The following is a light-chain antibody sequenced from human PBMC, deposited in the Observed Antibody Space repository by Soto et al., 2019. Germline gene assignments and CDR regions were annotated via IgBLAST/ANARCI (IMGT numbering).Light chain of an antibody. J-gene: IGKJ1*01. CDR1: QSISSW. V-gene: IGKV1-5*03. Sequence: DIQMTQSPSTLSASVGDRVTITCRASQSISSWLAWYQQKPGKAPKLLMYKASSLQSGDPSRFSGSGSGTEFTLTISSLQPDDFATYYCQQYSTFPGTFGQGTKVDI. CDR3: QQYSTFPGT. CDR2: KAS.